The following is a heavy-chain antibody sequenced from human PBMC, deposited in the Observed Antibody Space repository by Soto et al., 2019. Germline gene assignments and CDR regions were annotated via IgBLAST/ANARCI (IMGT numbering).Heavy chain of an antibody. CDR1: GGSIRSYY. CDR2: IYYSGST. Sequence: SETLSLTCTVSGGSIRSYYWSWIRQPPGKGLEWIGYIYYSGSTNYNPSLKSRVTISVDTSKNQFSLKLSSVTAGDTAVYYCARLYGLDAFDIWGQGTMVT. V-gene: IGHV4-59*08. D-gene: IGHD3-16*02. CDR3: ARLYGLDAFDI. J-gene: IGHJ3*02.